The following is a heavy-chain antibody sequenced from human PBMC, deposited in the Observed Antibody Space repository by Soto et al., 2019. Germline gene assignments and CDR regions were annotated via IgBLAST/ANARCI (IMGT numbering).Heavy chain of an antibody. D-gene: IGHD3-3*01. Sequence: SSETLSLTCTVSGGSISSYYWSWIRQPPGKGLEWIGYIYYSGSTNYNPSLKSRVTISVDTSKNQFSLKLSSVTAADTAVYYCARQVMGRSITIFGMDVWGKGTTVTVSS. CDR2: IYYSGST. V-gene: IGHV4-59*08. CDR3: ARQVMGRSITIFGMDV. J-gene: IGHJ6*04. CDR1: GGSISSYY.